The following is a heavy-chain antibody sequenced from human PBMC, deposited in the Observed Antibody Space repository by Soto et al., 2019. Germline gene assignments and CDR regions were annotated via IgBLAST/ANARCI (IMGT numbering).Heavy chain of an antibody. D-gene: IGHD3-16*01. J-gene: IGHJ5*02. CDR1: GYIFTPSD. V-gene: IGHV1-8*01. Sequence: GPSVNGSRNPSGYIFTPSDFIWVRQSIGQVLEWMGWMNPGSGDTGYAQKFQGRVTMTRDISIATAYMELSSLRSDDTAIYYCARMETFGSLNWFDPWGQGTLVTVSS. CDR2: MNPGSGDT. CDR3: ARMETFGSLNWFDP.